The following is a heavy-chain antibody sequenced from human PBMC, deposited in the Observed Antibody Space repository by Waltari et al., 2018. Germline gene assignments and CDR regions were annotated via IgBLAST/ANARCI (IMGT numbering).Heavy chain of an antibody. J-gene: IGHJ3*02. CDR3: ARGPVPAHDFAFDI. D-gene: IGHD2-2*01. CDR2: IYYRGGT. Sequence: QVQLQESGTGLVKPSQTLSLTCTVSGGSISSGGYYWSWIRQHPGKGLEWIGYIYYRGGTYSHPSLKSRVTISVDTSKNQFSLKLSSVTAADTAVYYCARGPVPAHDFAFDIWGQGTMVTVSS. V-gene: IGHV4-31*03. CDR1: GGSISSGGYY.